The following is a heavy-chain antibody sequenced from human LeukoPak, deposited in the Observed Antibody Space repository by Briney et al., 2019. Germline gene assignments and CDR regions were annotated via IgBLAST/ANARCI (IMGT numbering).Heavy chain of an antibody. J-gene: IGHJ4*02. Sequence: PSETLSLTCTVSGGSISTYYWTWIRQPPGKGLEWIGYIYYSGNTNYNPSLKSRVTISVDTSKNQFSLKLSSVTAADTAVYYCARFPYNSSPFDSWGQGTLVTVSS. CDR3: ARFPYNSSPFDS. CDR2: IYYSGNT. CDR1: GGSISTYY. D-gene: IGHD6-6*01. V-gene: IGHV4-59*01.